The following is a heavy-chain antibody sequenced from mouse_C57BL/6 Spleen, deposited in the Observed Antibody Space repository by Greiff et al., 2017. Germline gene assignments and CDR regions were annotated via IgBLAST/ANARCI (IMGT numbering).Heavy chain of an antibody. D-gene: IGHD2-4*01. V-gene: IGHV5-17*01. CDR1: GFTFSDYG. J-gene: IGHJ2*01. CDR2: ISSGSSTI. CDR3: ATGYDYDPFDY. Sequence: EVMLVESGGGLVKPGGSLKLSCAASGFTFSDYGMHWVRQAPEKGLEWVAYISSGSSTIYYADTVKGRFTISRDNAKNTLFLQMTSLRSEDTAMYYCATGYDYDPFDYWGQGTTLTVSS.